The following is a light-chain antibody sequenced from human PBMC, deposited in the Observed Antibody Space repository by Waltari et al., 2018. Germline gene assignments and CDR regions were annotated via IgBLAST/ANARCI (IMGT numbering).Light chain of an antibody. CDR2: GVS. CDR1: SSDVGGYNY. Sequence: QSALTQPASVSGSPGQSITIHCAGNSSDVGGYNYVSWYQQHPDKAPQLVIYGVSHRPPGVSSRFSGSKSGNTASLTISGLRAEDEADYYCSSYTSSSTLVFGGGTKVTVL. J-gene: IGLJ2*01. CDR3: SSYTSSSTLV. V-gene: IGLV2-14*01.